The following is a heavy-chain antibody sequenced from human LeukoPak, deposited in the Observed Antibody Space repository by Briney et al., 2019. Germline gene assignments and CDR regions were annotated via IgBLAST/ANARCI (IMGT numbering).Heavy chain of an antibody. Sequence: ASVKVSCKASGGTFSSYAISWVRQAPGQGLEWMGRIIPILGIANYAQKFQGRVTITADKSTSTAYMELSSLRSEDTAVYYCARGSSGHDAFDIWGQGTMVTVSS. V-gene: IGHV1-69*04. D-gene: IGHD3-22*01. CDR2: IIPILGIA. CDR1: GGTFSSYA. CDR3: ARGSSGHDAFDI. J-gene: IGHJ3*02.